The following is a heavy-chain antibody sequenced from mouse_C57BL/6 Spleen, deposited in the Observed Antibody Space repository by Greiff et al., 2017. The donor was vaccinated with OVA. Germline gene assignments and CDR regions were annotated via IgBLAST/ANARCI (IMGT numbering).Heavy chain of an antibody. CDR1: GFTFSSYT. Sequence: EVKLMESGGGLVKPGGSLKLSCAASGFTFSSYTMSWVRQTPEKRLEWVATISGGGGNTYYPDSVKGRFTISRDNATNTLYLQMSSLRSEDTALYYCAGRSIYYDYDGFAYWGQGTLVTVSA. J-gene: IGHJ3*01. CDR3: AGRSIYYDYDGFAY. D-gene: IGHD2-4*01. CDR2: ISGGGGNT. V-gene: IGHV5-9*01.